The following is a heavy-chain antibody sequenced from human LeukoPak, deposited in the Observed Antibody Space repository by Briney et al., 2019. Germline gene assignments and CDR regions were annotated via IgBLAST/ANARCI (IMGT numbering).Heavy chain of an antibody. D-gene: IGHD5-18*01. Sequence: GGSLRLSCVVPGFSFRSSWMSWVRQAPGKGLEWLANIKHDGSEEFYVDSLKGRFTISRDNAKSSLFLQMNSLRVEDTAVYYCTRDRYGDWGQGTLVTVSS. CDR3: TRDRYGD. CDR2: IKHDGSEE. V-gene: IGHV3-7*05. J-gene: IGHJ4*02. CDR1: GFSFRSSW.